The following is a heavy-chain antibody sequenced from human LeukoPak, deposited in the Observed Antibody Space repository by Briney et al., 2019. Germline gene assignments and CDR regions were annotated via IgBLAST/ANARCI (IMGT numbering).Heavy chain of an antibody. Sequence: ASVTVSCTASGYTFTSYGISWVRQAPGQGLEWMGWISAYNGNTNYAQKLQGRVTMTTDTSTSTAYMELRSLRSDDTAVYYCARDLGSVAPSYFDYWGQGTLVTVSS. V-gene: IGHV1-18*01. CDR3: ARDLGSVAPSYFDY. CDR2: ISAYNGNT. CDR1: GYTFTSYG. D-gene: IGHD5-12*01. J-gene: IGHJ4*02.